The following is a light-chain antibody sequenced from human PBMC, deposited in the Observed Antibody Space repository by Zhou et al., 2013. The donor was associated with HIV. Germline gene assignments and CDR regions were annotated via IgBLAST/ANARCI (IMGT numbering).Light chain of an antibody. CDR3: QQGNNTPWT. J-gene: IGKJ1*01. V-gene: IGKV1-39*01. CDR1: QNIRNY. Sequence: DIQMTQSPSSLSAAVGERVTITCRASQNIRNYLNWYQQKPGKAPKVLMYAVSSLQSGVPSRFSGSGSGTDFTLAISSLQPEDVAVYYCQQGNNTPWTFGQGTKVELK. CDR2: AVS.